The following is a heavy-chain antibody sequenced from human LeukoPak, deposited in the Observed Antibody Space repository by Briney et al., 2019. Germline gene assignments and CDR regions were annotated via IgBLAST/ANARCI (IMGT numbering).Heavy chain of an antibody. CDR2: IFHSGAT. J-gene: IGHJ6*02. V-gene: IGHV4-4*02. D-gene: IGHD6-13*01. CDR1: GGPISSTNW. Sequence: SGTLSLTCAVSGGPISSTNWWSWVRQTPGKGLEWLGEIFHSGATNYSPSLKSRATISVDKSKNQFSLKLTSVTAADTAVYYCATLGSSPTYFYVGMDVWGQGTAVTVSS. CDR3: ATLGSSPTYFYVGMDV.